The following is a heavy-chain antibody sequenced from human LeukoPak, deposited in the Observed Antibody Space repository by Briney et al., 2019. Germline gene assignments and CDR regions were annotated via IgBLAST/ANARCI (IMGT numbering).Heavy chain of an antibody. D-gene: IGHD6-19*01. CDR3: AKSSASSGSYYFDY. Sequence: PGRSLRLSCAASGFTFDDYAMHWVRQAPGKGLEWVSGISWNSGSIGYADSVKGRFTISRDNAKNSLYLQMNSLRAEDTALYYCAKSSASSGSYYFDYWGQGTLVAVSS. CDR2: ISWNSGSI. CDR1: GFTFDDYA. J-gene: IGHJ4*02. V-gene: IGHV3-9*01.